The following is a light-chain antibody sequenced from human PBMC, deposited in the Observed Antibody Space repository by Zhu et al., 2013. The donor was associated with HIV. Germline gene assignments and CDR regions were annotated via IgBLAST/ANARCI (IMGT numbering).Light chain of an antibody. J-gene: IGKJ5*01. CDR1: QSVSSSY. V-gene: IGKV3-20*01. CDR2: GAS. Sequence: ETFLTQSPVTLSLSPGERATLSCRASQSVSSSYLAWYQQKPGQAPRLLIYGASSRATGIPDRFSGSGSGTDFTLTISRLEPEDFAVYYCQQYGSSPPNTFGQGTRLEIK. CDR3: QQYGSSPPNT.